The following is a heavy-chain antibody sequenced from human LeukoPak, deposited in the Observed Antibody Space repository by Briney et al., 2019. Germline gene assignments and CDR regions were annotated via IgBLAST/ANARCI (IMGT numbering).Heavy chain of an antibody. D-gene: IGHD3-9*01. CDR1: GGTFSSYA. CDR2: IIPILGIA. J-gene: IGHJ5*02. CDR3: ASLLRYFDWLSFP. Sequence: SVKVSCKASGGTFSSYAISWVRQAPGQGLEWMGRIIPILGIANYAQKFQGRVTITADKSTSTAYMELSSLRSEGTAVYYCASLLRYFDWLSFPWGQGTLVTVSS. V-gene: IGHV1-69*04.